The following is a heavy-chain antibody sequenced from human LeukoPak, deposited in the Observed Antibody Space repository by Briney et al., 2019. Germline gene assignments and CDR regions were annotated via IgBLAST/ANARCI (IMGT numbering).Heavy chain of an antibody. CDR2: ISGSGRST. D-gene: IGHD2-15*01. CDR3: AKDVGYCSGGTCYSGRNWFDP. Sequence: GGSLRLSCAAPGFTFSSYAMSWVRQAPGKGLEWVSAISGSGRSTFYADSVKGRFTISRDNSKSTLYLQMNSLRAEDTAVYYCAKDVGYCSGGTCYSGRNWFDPWGRGTLVTVSS. V-gene: IGHV3-23*01. J-gene: IGHJ5*02. CDR1: GFTFSSYA.